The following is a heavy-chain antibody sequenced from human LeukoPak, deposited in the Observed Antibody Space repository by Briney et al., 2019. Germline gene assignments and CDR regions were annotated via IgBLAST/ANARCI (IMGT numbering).Heavy chain of an antibody. J-gene: IGHJ4*02. CDR1: GFTFSDYY. CDR3: ARDHTVYSYGGYFDY. Sequence: GGSLRLSCAASGFTFSDYYMSWIRQAPGKGLEWVSYISSSSYTNYADSVKGRFTISRDNAKNSLYLQMNSLRAEDTAVYYCARDHTVYSYGGYFDYWGQGTLVTVSS. CDR2: ISSSSYT. V-gene: IGHV3-11*05. D-gene: IGHD5-18*01.